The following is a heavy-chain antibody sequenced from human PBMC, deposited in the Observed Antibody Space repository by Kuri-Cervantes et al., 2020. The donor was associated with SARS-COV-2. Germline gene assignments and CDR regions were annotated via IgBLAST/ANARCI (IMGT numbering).Heavy chain of an antibody. CDR1: GYTFTSYY. D-gene: IGHD3-10*01. J-gene: IGHJ6*03. Sequence: ASVKVSCKASGYTFTSYYMHWVRQAPGQGLEWTGIINPSGGSTSYAQKFQGWVTMTRDTSISTAYMELSRLRSDDTAVYYCARGVTVYYYYYMDVWGKGTTVTVSS. CDR2: INPSGGST. V-gene: IGHV1-46*01. CDR3: ARGVTVYYYYYMDV.